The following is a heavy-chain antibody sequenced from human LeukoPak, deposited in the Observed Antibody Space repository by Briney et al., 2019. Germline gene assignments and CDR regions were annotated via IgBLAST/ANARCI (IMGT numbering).Heavy chain of an antibody. CDR3: TTVSGTTGWDAFDI. D-gene: IGHD1-1*01. CDR1: GFTFSNAW. J-gene: IGHJ3*02. V-gene: IGHV3-15*01. CDR2: IKSKTDGGTT. Sequence: GGSLRLSCAASGFTFSNAWMSWVRQAPGKGLEWVGRIKSKTDGGTTDYAAPVKGRFTISRDDSKNTLYLQMSSLKTEDTAVYYCTTVSGTTGWDAFDIWGQGTMVTVSS.